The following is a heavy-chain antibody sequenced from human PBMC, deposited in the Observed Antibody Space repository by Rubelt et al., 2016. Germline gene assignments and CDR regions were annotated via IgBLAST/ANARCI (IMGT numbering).Heavy chain of an antibody. D-gene: IGHD6-13*01. J-gene: IGHJ6*02. Sequence: QVQLQQWGAGLLKPSETLSLTCAVYGGSFSGYYWSWIRQPPGKGLEWIGYIYYSGSTNYNPSLKSRFTRSVDTSKNQFSLKLSSVTAADTAVYYCARGSRGYGMDVWGQGTTVTISS. CDR2: IYYSGST. V-gene: IGHV4-34*11. CDR3: ARGSRGYGMDV. CDR1: GGSFSGYY.